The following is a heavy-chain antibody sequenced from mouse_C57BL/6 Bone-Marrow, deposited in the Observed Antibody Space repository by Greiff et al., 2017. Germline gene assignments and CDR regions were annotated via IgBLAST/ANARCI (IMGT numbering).Heavy chain of an antibody. V-gene: IGHV5-9-1*02. J-gene: IGHJ2*01. CDR2: ISSGGDYI. CDR3: TREGTYDGYYGFDY. CDR1: GFTFSSYA. D-gene: IGHD2-3*01. Sequence: EVKLMESGEGLVKPGGSLKLSCAASGFTFSSYAMSWVRQTPEKRLEWVAYISSGGDYIYYADTVKGRFTISRDNARNTLYLQMSSLKSEDTAMYYCTREGTYDGYYGFDYWGQGTTLTVSS.